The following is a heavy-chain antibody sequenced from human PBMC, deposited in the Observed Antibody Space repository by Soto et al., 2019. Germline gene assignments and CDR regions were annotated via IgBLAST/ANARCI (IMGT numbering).Heavy chain of an antibody. CDR1: GYTFTSYG. CDR2: ISAYNGNT. Sequence: ASVKVSCKASGYTFTSYGISWVLQAPGEGLEWMGWISAYNGNTNYAQKLQGRVTMTTDTSTSTAYMELRSLRSDDTAVYYCARGHCSSTSCYPGAFDIWGQGTMVTVS. D-gene: IGHD2-2*01. CDR3: ARGHCSSTSCYPGAFDI. V-gene: IGHV1-18*01. J-gene: IGHJ3*02.